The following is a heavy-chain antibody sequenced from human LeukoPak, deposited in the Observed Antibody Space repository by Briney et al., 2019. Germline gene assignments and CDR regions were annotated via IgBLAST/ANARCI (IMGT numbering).Heavy chain of an antibody. D-gene: IGHD3-22*01. Sequence: ASVKVSCKASGYTFTSYYMHWVRQAPGQGLEWMGIINPSGGSTSYAQKFQGRVTMTRDTSTSTVYMELSSLRSEDTAVYYCARALARSGYFSPDAFDTWGQGTMVTVSS. V-gene: IGHV1-46*01. CDR3: ARALARSGYFSPDAFDT. CDR1: GYTFTSYY. J-gene: IGHJ3*02. CDR2: INPSGGST.